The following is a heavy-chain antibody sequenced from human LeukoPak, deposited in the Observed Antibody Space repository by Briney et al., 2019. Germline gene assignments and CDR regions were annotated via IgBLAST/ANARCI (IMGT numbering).Heavy chain of an antibody. D-gene: IGHD4-11*01. CDR3: TWMTTIVTVDF. J-gene: IGHJ4*02. CDR1: GIKFSDAW. CDR2: IKSRGGGGTA. V-gene: IGHV3-15*01. Sequence: GGSLRLSCVVSGIKFSDAWMSWVRQAPGKGLEWVGRIKSRGGGGTADYAAPVKGRFTISRDDSENTVYLLTDSLQTEDAAVYYCTWMTTIVTVDFWGQGTLVTVSS.